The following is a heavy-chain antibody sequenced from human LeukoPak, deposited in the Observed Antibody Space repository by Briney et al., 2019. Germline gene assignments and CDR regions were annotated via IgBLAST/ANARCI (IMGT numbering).Heavy chain of an antibody. CDR3: ARVFDS. CDR1: GGSVSTSDYY. J-gene: IGHJ4*02. Sequence: SETLSLTCTVSGGSVSTSDYYWGWVRQSPVKGLEWIGDVFYTGKTNYNPSLRGRATISIDTSKNQFSLKLTYVTAADSAVYYCARVFDSWGQGTLVTVSS. CDR2: VFYTGKT. V-gene: IGHV4-39*07.